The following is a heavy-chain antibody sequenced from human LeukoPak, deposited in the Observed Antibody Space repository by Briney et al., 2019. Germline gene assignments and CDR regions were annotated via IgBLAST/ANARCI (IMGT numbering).Heavy chain of an antibody. CDR2: TSYDGSNI. Sequence: PGTSLRLSCAASGFIFSSYGMHWVSQAPGKGLEWVAVTSYDGSNIYYADSVKRRFTISRDNSKNTLFLQMNSLRPEDTAVYFCAKGAAPRHQRDYFDYWGQGTLVTVSS. CDR3: AKGAAPRHQRDYFDY. D-gene: IGHD2-15*01. J-gene: IGHJ4*02. CDR1: GFIFSSYG. V-gene: IGHV3-30*18.